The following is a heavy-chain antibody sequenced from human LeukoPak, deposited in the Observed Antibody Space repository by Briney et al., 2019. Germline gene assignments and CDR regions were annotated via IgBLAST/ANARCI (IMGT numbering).Heavy chain of an antibody. CDR2: FYTSENT. V-gene: IGHV4-4*07. J-gene: IGHJ4*02. CDR1: GGFTRGYY. D-gene: IGHD2-15*01. Sequence: SETLSLTCTVSGGFTRGYYWSWIRQPAGKGLEWIGRFYTSENTNYNPSLKSRVTMSLDMSNNVFSLRMSSVTAADTAVYYCARDLGTDCSSGSCYDHGYFDHWGQGILVTVSS. CDR3: ARDLGTDCSSGSCYDHGYFDH.